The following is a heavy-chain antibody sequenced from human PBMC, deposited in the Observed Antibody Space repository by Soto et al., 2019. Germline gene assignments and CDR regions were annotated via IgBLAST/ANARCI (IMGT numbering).Heavy chain of an antibody. CDR2: IYYSGST. CDR3: AGFYSGYDSLENWFDP. D-gene: IGHD5-12*01. J-gene: IGHJ5*02. CDR1: GGSVSSGSYY. V-gene: IGHV4-61*01. Sequence: KPSETLSLTCTVSGGSVSSGSYYWSWIRQPPGKGLEWIGYIYYSGSTNYNPSLKSRVTISVDTSRNQFPLKLSSVTAADTAVYYXAGFYSGYDSLENWFDPWGQGTLVTVSS.